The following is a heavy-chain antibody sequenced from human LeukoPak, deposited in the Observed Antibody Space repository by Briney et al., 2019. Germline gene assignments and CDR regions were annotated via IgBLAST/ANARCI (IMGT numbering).Heavy chain of an antibody. Sequence: GGSLRLSCAASGFTFDDYAMHWVRQAPGKGLEWVSGISWNSGSIGYADSVKGRFTISRDNAKNSLYLQMNSLRAEDTALYYCAKVMARGDYYGMDVRGQGTTVTVSS. V-gene: IGHV3-9*01. D-gene: IGHD3-10*01. CDR2: ISWNSGSI. J-gene: IGHJ6*02. CDR1: GFTFDDYA. CDR3: AKVMARGDYYGMDV.